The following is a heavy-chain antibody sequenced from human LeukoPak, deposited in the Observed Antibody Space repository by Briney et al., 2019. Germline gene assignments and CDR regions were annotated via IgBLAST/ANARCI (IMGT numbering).Heavy chain of an antibody. CDR1: GFTFSGFA. CDR3: VRDLLVFDS. Sequence: PGGSLRLSCVASGFTFSGFAMIWVRQAPGKGLQWVSAISGPSSHTYYADSVRGRFTISRDNAKNSLYLQMNSLRAEDTALYYCVRDLLVFDSWGQGTLVTVSS. J-gene: IGHJ4*02. D-gene: IGHD2-15*01. CDR2: ISGPSSHT. V-gene: IGHV3-21*04.